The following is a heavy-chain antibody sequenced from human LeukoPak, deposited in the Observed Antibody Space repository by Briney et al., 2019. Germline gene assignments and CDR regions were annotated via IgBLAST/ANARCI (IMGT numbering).Heavy chain of an antibody. Sequence: GSSLKVSCKASGGTFSRYAISWVRQAPGQGLEWMGGIIPIFGTPNYAQKFQGRVTITADKTTSTVYMDVSSLRSEDTGVYYCARLVVPAARGDYYYYGMDVWGKGTTVIVSS. CDR2: IIPIFGTP. D-gene: IGHD2-2*01. CDR1: GGTFSRYA. CDR3: ARLVVPAARGDYYYYGMDV. J-gene: IGHJ6*04. V-gene: IGHV1-69*06.